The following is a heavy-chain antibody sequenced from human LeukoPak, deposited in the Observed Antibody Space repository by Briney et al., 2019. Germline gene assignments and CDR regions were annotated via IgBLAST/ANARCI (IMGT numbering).Heavy chain of an antibody. CDR3: ARDSAGTIYGTVNWFDP. V-gene: IGHV3-33*01. Sequence: GRSLRLSCAASGFTFSSYGMHWVRQAPGKGLEWVAVIWYDGSNKYYADSVKGRFTISRDNSKNTLYLQMNSLRAEDTAVYYCARDSAGTIYGTVNWFDPWGQGTLVTVSS. CDR2: IWYDGSNK. CDR1: GFTFSSYG. J-gene: IGHJ5*02. D-gene: IGHD1-1*01.